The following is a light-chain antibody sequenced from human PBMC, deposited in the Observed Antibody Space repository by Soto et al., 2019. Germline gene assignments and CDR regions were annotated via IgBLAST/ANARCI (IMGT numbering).Light chain of an antibody. CDR2: LNSDGSH. CDR3: QSWGTGIVV. Sequence: QPVLTQSPSDSASLGASVKLTCTLSSGHTSYAIAWHQQQPEKGPRFLMKLNSDGSHSKGDGIPDRFSGSSSGAERYLTISSLQFEDEADYYCQSWGTGIVVFGGGTKLTVL. J-gene: IGLJ2*01. V-gene: IGLV4-69*01. CDR1: SGHTSYA.